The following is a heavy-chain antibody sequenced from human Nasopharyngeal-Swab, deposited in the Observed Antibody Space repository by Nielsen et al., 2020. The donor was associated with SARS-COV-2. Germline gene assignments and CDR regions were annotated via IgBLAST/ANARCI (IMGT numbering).Heavy chain of an antibody. D-gene: IGHD3-22*01. V-gene: IGHV3-30*18. J-gene: IGHJ6*02. Sequence: VRQMPGKGLEWVAVISYDGSNKYYADSVKGRFTISRDNSKNTLYLQMNSLRAEDTAVYYCAKDLDDSSAYSHYGMDVWGQGTTVTVSS. CDR2: ISYDGSNK. CDR3: AKDLDDSSAYSHYGMDV.